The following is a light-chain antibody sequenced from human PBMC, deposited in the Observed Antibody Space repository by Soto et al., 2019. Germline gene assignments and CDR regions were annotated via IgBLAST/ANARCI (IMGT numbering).Light chain of an antibody. J-gene: IGLJ2*01. Sequence: FMLTQPHSVSESPGKTLSISCTRSRGSIANNYVQWYQQRPGSAPTTVIYENNQRLSGVPDRFSGSNDGSSNSASLTISVLQNEDEAAYYCQSYDSDFVVFGGGTKVTVL. CDR2: ENN. CDR3: QSYDSDFVV. CDR1: RGSIANNY. V-gene: IGLV6-57*04.